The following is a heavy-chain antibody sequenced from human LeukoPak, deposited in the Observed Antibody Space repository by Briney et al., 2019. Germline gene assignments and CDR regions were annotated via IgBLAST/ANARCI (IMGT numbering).Heavy chain of an antibody. Sequence: GGSLRLSCAASGFTFSSYVMHWVRQAPGKGLEWVAVISYDGSNKYYADSVKGRFTISRDNSKNTLYLQMNSLRAEDTAVYYCARGADRHPPYYFDYWGQGTLVTVSS. J-gene: IGHJ4*02. CDR1: GFTFSSYV. CDR3: ARGADRHPPYYFDY. V-gene: IGHV3-30-3*01. CDR2: ISYDGSNK.